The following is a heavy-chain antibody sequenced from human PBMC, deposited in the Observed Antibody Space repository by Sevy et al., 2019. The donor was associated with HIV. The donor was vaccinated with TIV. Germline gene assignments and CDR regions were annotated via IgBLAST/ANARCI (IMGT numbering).Heavy chain of an antibody. D-gene: IGHD3-22*01. V-gene: IGHV4-4*07. CDR2: IYTSGST. Sequence: SETLSLTCTVSGGSISSYYWSWIRQPAGKGLEWIGRIYTSGSTNYNPSLKSRVTMSVDTSKNQFSLKLSSVTAADTAVYYCARHSVAMIVVNYAFGIWGQGTMVTVSS. CDR1: GGSISSYY. J-gene: IGHJ3*02. CDR3: ARHSVAMIVVNYAFGI.